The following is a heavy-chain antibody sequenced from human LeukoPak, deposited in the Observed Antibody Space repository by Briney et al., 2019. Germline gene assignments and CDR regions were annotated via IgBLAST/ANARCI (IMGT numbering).Heavy chain of an antibody. V-gene: IGHV4-34*01. Sequence: PSETLSLTCAVYGESFSDYYFTWIRQPPGKGLEWIGDINHSGNSSYNKSLKSRVTISMDTSKNQVSLRLNSVTAADTAVYYCARGRPGNFWYWGQGTLVTVSS. CDR3: ARGRPGNFWY. J-gene: IGHJ4*02. D-gene: IGHD3-3*01. CDR1: GESFSDYY. CDR2: INHSGNS.